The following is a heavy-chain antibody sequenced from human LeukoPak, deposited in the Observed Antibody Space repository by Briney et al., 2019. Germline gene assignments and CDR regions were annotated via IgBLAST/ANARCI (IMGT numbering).Heavy chain of an antibody. CDR2: ISGSGGTT. CDR3: VKVGRWQQFDLDY. D-gene: IGHD5-24*01. CDR1: GLTFSSYA. J-gene: IGHJ4*02. V-gene: IGHV3-23*01. Sequence: PGGSLRLSCEASGLTFSSYAMSWVRQAPGKGLEWVSGISGSGGTTYYADSVKGRFTISGDNSKNTLYLQMNSLRAEDTAVYYCVKVGRWQQFDLDYWGQGTLVTVSS.